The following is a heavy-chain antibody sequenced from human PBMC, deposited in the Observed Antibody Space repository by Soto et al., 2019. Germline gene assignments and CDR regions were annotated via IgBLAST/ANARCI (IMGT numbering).Heavy chain of an antibody. Sequence: SETLSLTCAVSGYSISSGYYWGWIRQPPGKGLEWIGSIYHSGSTYYNPSLKSRVTISVDTSKNQLSLKLSSVTAADTAVYYCASGYYYGSGSYYNPDYWGQGTLVTVSS. CDR1: GYSISSGYY. J-gene: IGHJ4*02. V-gene: IGHV4-38-2*01. CDR3: ASGYYYGSGSYYNPDY. D-gene: IGHD3-10*01. CDR2: IYHSGST.